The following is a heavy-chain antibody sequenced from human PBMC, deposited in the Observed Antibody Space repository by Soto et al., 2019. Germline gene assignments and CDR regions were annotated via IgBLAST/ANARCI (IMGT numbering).Heavy chain of an antibody. Sequence: QVQLVQSGAEVKKPGSSVKVSCKASGGTFSSYAISWVRQAPGQGLEWMGGIIPIFGTANYAQKFQGRVTITADESTSTAYMELSSLRSEYTAVYYCARDPPYYYDSSGYYSAFDIWGQGTMVTVSS. CDR3: ARDPPYYYDSSGYYSAFDI. CDR2: IIPIFGTA. J-gene: IGHJ3*02. CDR1: GGTFSSYA. V-gene: IGHV1-69*01. D-gene: IGHD3-22*01.